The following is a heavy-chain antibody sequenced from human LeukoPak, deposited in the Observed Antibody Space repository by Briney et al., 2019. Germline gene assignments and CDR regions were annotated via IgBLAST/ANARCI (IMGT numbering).Heavy chain of an antibody. D-gene: IGHD3-10*01. J-gene: IGHJ5*02. V-gene: IGHV3-7*01. CDR1: GFTFSSYW. CDR2: IKQDGSEK. CDR3: ARDLWFGEFSPNWFDP. Sequence: GGSLRLSCAASGFTFSSYWMSWVRQAPGKGLEWVANIKQDGSEKYYVDSVKGRFTISRDNAKNSLYLQMNSLRAEDTAVYYCARDLWFGEFSPNWFDPWGQGTLVTVSS.